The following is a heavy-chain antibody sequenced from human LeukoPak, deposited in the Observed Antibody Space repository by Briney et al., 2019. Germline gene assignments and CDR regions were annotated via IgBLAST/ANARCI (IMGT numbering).Heavy chain of an antibody. CDR1: GYNSITYW. J-gene: IGHJ4*02. CDR3: ARRDYYDNSGYSY. V-gene: IGHV5-51*01. D-gene: IGHD3-22*01. Sequence: GESLKISCKGSGYNSITYWIAWVRQMPGKGLEWMGIIYSGDSDIRYSPSFQGQVTISADKSTSTAYLQWSSLKASDTAMYYCARRDYYDNSGYSYWGQGTLVTVSS. CDR2: IYSGDSDI.